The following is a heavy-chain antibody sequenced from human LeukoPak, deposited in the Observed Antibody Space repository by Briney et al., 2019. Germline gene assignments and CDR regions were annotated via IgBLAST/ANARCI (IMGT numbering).Heavy chain of an antibody. CDR2: IYTSGST. Sequence: PSETLSLTCTVSGGSISSYYWSWIRQPAGKGLEWIGRIYTSGSTNYNPSLKSRVTMSVDTSKNQFSLKLSSVTAADTAVYYCARDYYGSGSYAAYFDYWGQGTLVTVSS. J-gene: IGHJ4*02. CDR1: GGSISSYY. CDR3: ARDYYGSGSYAAYFDY. D-gene: IGHD3-10*01. V-gene: IGHV4-4*07.